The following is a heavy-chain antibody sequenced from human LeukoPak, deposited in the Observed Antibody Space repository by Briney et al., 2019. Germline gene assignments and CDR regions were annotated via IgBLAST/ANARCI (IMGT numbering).Heavy chain of an antibody. D-gene: IGHD6-19*01. CDR1: GFTFSSYW. CDR2: IYSGGST. V-gene: IGHV3-53*01. J-gene: IGHJ4*02. Sequence: GGSLRLSCAASGFTFSSYWMHWVRQAPGKGLEWVSTIYSGGSTYYADSVKGQFTISRDNSKNTLYLQMNSLRGEDTAVYYCARNGYTSGWYRNWGQGTLVTVSS. CDR3: ARNGYTSGWYRN.